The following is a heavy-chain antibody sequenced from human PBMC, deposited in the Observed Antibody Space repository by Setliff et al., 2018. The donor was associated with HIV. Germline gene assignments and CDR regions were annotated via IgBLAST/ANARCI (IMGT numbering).Heavy chain of an antibody. CDR3: ARFDHASIDY. J-gene: IGHJ4*02. CDR2: IYYSGAT. D-gene: IGHD2-2*01. Sequence: SETLSLTCTVSGGSISSGNYYWNWIRQHPGKGLEWIGYIYYSGATYYNPSLKSRVTLSIDTSKNQFSLNLSSVTAADTAVYYCARFDHASIDYWGQGTLVTVSS. V-gene: IGHV4-31*03. CDR1: GGSISSGNYY.